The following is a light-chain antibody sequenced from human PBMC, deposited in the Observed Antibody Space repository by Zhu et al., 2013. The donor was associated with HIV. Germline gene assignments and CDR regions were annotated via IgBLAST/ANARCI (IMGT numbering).Light chain of an antibody. CDR3: QAWDSSTVV. V-gene: IGLV3-1*01. J-gene: IGLJ2*01. CDR2: QDS. CDR1: KLGNKY. Sequence: SYELTQPPSVSVSPGQAAIITCSGDKLGNKYAYWYQQKPGQSPVLVIYQDSKRPSGIPERFSGSNSGNTATLTISETQAMDEADYYCQAWDSSTVVFGGGTKLTVL.